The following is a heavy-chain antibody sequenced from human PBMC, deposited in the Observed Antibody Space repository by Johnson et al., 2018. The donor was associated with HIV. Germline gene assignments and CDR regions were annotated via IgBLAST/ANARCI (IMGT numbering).Heavy chain of an antibody. J-gene: IGHJ3*02. CDR1: GFTFSDYY. D-gene: IGHD1-26*01. CDR3: ARAAYSGSHHDAFDI. Sequence: QEQLVESGGGLVKPGGSLRLSCAASGFTFSDYYMSWIRQAPGKGLEWVSYISSSGSTIYYAAPVKGRFTIARDDSKNTLYLQMNSRRAEDTAVYYCARAAYSGSHHDAFDIWGQGTMVTVSS. CDR2: ISSSGSTI. V-gene: IGHV3-11*04.